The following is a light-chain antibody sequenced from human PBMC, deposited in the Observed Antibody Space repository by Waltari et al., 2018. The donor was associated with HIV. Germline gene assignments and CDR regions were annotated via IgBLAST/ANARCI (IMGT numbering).Light chain of an antibody. CDR2: KAS. J-gene: IGKJ1*01. Sequence: DIQLTQPPSSLSASVGDRATITCRASQSISNWLAWYQQKPGKAPKLLIYKASSLQSGAPSRCSGSGYGTEFTLTISSLQPDDFATYYCQQYNSYWTYGQGTKVEIK. CDR3: QQYNSYWT. V-gene: IGKV1-5*03. CDR1: QSISNW.